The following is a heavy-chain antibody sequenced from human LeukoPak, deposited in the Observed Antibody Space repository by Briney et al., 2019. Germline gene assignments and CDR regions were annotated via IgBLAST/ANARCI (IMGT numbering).Heavy chain of an antibody. CDR1: GFIFSDFS. CDR2: INWNGGST. J-gene: IGHJ4*02. CDR3: ARDRNGGNTYYFDY. V-gene: IGHV3-20*04. Sequence: GGSLRLSCAASGFIFSDFSISWVRQAPGRGLEWVSGINWNGGSTGYADSVKGRFTISRDNAKNSLYLQMNSLRAEDTALYYCARDRNGGNTYYFDYWGQGTLVTVSS. D-gene: IGHD4-23*01.